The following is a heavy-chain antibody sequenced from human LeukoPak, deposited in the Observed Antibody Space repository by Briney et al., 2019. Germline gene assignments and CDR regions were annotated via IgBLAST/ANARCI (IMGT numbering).Heavy chain of an antibody. CDR3: AKSRGSTLFDS. CDR2: ISSSSSYI. D-gene: IGHD1-26*01. CDR1: GFTFSSYS. Sequence: GGSLRLSCAASGFTFSSYSMTWVRQAPGKGLEWVSSISSSSSYIYYADSVKGRFTISRDNSKNTLYLQMNSLRAEDTAIYYCAKSRGSTLFDSWGQGTLVTVSS. V-gene: IGHV3-21*04. J-gene: IGHJ4*02.